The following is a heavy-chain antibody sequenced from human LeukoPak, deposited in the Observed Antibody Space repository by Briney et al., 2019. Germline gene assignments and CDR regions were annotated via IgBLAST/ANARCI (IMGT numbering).Heavy chain of an antibody. D-gene: IGHD4-17*01. CDR2: IYYSGST. CDR3: ALGGDYRDY. Sequence: SETLSLTCTVSGGSISSYYWSWIRQPPGKGLEWIGYIYYSGSTNYNPSLKSRVTISVDTSKNQFSLKLSSVTAADTAVYYCALGGDYRDYWGQGTLVTVSS. J-gene: IGHJ4*02. V-gene: IGHV4-59*08. CDR1: GGSISSYY.